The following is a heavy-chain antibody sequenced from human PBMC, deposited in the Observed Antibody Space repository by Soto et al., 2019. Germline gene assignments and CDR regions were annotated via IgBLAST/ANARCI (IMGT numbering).Heavy chain of an antibody. D-gene: IGHD3-22*01. CDR1: GYTFTSFD. Sequence: QVQLLQSGTAVKEPWASVKVSCKASGYTFTSFDISWVRQAPGQGLEWVGWTTASNTHTNDAPKLQGRVTMTTYTSTTTAYMAVRSRRSEGTAIYYCASGCYSSAYHYRGPGALVTVYS. J-gene: IGHJ4*02. V-gene: IGHV1-18*04. CDR3: ASGCYSSAYHY. CDR2: TTASNTHT.